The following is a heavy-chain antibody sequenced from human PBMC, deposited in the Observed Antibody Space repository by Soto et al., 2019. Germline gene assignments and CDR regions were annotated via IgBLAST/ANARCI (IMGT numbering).Heavy chain of an antibody. CDR2: IIPILDTP. V-gene: IGHV1-69*06. J-gene: IGHJ3*02. D-gene: IGHD3-16*01. CDR1: GCSFSSYA. Sequence: QVQLVQSGAEMKKPGSSVKVSCKASGCSFSSYAISWVRQAPGQGLEWMGGIIPILDTPNYAHKFQGRVTIIADKSTRTVYMDLSSLRSEDTAVYYCARGYSYGGHPFSDGFDIWGQGTIVTVSS. CDR3: ARGYSYGGHPFSDGFDI.